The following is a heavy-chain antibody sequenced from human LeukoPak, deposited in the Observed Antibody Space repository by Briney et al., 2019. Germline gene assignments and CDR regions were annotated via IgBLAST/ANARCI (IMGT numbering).Heavy chain of an antibody. CDR2: INPSGGST. CDR3: ARGGAVLGTKYNWFDP. CDR1: GYTFTSYY. V-gene: IGHV1-46*01. Sequence: ASVKVSCKASGYTFTSYYMHWVRQAPGQGLEWMGIINPSGGSTSYAQKFQGRVTMTRDTSTSTVYMELSSLRSEDTAVYYCARGGAVLGTKYNWFDPWGQGTLVTVSS. D-gene: IGHD1-1*01. J-gene: IGHJ5*02.